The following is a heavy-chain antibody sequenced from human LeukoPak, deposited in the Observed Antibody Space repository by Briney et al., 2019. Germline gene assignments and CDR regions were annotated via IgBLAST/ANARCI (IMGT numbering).Heavy chain of an antibody. J-gene: IGHJ4*02. Sequence: GGSLRLSCVASGFTFSSYATGWVRQAPGKGLEWVSAISGSGGGTYYADSVKGRFTISRDNSKNTLYLQMNSLRADDTAVYYCAKCLSGGSCYAAFDYWGQGTLVTVSS. D-gene: IGHD2-15*01. CDR2: ISGSGGGT. CDR3: AKCLSGGSCYAAFDY. CDR1: GFTFSSYA. V-gene: IGHV3-23*01.